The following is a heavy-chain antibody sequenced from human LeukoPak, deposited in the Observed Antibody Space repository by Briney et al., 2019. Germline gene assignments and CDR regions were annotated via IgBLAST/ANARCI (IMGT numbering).Heavy chain of an antibody. CDR3: ARLITATTRRFDP. D-gene: IGHD1-7*01. V-gene: IGHV4-59*08. J-gene: IGHJ5*02. Sequence: SETLSLTCTVSGGSISSYYWSWIRQPPGKGLEWIGYIYYSGSTNYNPSLKSRVTISVDTSKNQFSLKLSSVTAADTAVYYCARLITATTRRFDPWGQGTLVTVSS. CDR2: IYYSGST. CDR1: GGSISSYY.